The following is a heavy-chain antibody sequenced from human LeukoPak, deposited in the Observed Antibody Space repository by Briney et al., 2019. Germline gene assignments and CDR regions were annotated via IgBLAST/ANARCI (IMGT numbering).Heavy chain of an antibody. D-gene: IGHD6-19*01. Sequence: SETLSLTCTVSGGSISSSSYYWGWIRQSPGKGLEWIGTIYYSGSTYYNPSLKSRVTISVDKSKNQFSLKLSSVTAADTAVYYCVAAAVAVDYWDQGTLVTVSS. V-gene: IGHV4-39*07. CDR1: GGSISSSSYY. CDR3: VAAAVAVDY. J-gene: IGHJ4*02. CDR2: IYYSGST.